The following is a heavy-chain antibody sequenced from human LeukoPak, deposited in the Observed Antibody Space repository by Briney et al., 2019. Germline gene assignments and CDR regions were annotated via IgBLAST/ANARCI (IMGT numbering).Heavy chain of an antibody. V-gene: IGHV3-49*03. Sequence: GGSLRLSCTASGFTFGDYAMSWFRQAPGKGLEWVGFIRSKAYGGTTEYAASVKGRFTISRDDSKSIAYLQMNSLKTEDTAVYYCTRDRVVAATRGSHFDYWGQGTLVTVSS. D-gene: IGHD2-15*01. CDR3: TRDRVVAATRGSHFDY. CDR2: IRSKAYGGTT. CDR1: GFTFGDYA. J-gene: IGHJ4*02.